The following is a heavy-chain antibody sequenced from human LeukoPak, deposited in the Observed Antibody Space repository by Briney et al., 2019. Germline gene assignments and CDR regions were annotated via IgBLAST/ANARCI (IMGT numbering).Heavy chain of an antibody. CDR1: GFTFSTYG. CDR2: ISGSGSDR. J-gene: IGHJ4*02. D-gene: IGHD3-10*01. Sequence: GGSLRLSCAASGFTFSTYGMSWVRQAPGKGLEWVSAISGSGSDRYYADSVKGRFTISRDNSKNTLYLQMNSLTVEDTALYYCVKRVRYGSGTYDFDYWGQGTLVTVSS. V-gene: IGHV3-23*01. CDR3: VKRVRYGSGTYDFDY.